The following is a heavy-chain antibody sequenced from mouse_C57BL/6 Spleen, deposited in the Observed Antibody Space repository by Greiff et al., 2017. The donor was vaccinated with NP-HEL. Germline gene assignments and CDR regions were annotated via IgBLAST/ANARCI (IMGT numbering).Heavy chain of an antibody. CDR2: IYPRSGNT. CDR3: ARSGGNGYFDV. Sequence: VQLQESGAELARPGASVKLSCKASGYTFTSYGISWVKQRTGQGLEWIGEIYPRSGNTYYNEKFKGKATLTADKSSSTAYMELRSLTSEDSAVYFCARSGGNGYFDVWGTGTTVTVSS. J-gene: IGHJ1*03. D-gene: IGHD2-1*01. V-gene: IGHV1-81*01. CDR1: GYTFTSYG.